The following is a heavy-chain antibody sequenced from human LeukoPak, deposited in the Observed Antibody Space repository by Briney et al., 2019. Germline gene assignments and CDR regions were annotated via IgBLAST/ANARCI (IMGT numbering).Heavy chain of an antibody. V-gene: IGHV4-59*08. Sequence: SETLSLTCTVSGGSISSYYWSWIRQPPGKGLEWIGYIYYSGSTNYNPPLKSRVTISVDTSKNQFSLKLSSVTAADTAVYYCARQVEQWLSTYNWFDPWGQGTLVTVSS. CDR1: GGSISSYY. CDR2: IYYSGST. D-gene: IGHD6-19*01. J-gene: IGHJ5*02. CDR3: ARQVEQWLSTYNWFDP.